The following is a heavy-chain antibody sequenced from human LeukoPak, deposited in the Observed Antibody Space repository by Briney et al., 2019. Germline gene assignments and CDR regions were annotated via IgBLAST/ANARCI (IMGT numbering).Heavy chain of an antibody. CDR1: GGSISSYY. CDR3: ARRYLDAFDI. Sequence: PSETLSLTCTVSGGSISSYYWSWIRQPPGKGLEWIGSMYYSGITYYSPSLRSRVTMSVDTSKNQFSLKLSSVTAADTAVYYCARRYLDAFDIWGQGTVVTVSS. V-gene: IGHV4-39*01. D-gene: IGHD1-26*01. J-gene: IGHJ3*02. CDR2: MYYSGIT.